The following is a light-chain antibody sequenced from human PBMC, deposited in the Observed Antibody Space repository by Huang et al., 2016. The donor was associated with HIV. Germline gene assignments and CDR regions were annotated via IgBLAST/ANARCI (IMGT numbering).Light chain of an antibody. V-gene: IGKV3-15*01. CDR2: GSS. Sequence: EIEMTQSPATLSVSPGQRVTLACRANRSVSTNLAWYQQRHGQAPRLLIYGSSTRAPGIPARFSGSGSGTDFSLTISSLQSEDFALYYCHQYNNWLLSFGGGTRV. CDR1: RSVSTN. CDR3: HQYNNWLLS. J-gene: IGKJ4*01.